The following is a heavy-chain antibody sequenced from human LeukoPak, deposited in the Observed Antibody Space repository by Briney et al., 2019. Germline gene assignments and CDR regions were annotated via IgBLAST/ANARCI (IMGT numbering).Heavy chain of an antibody. CDR1: GFTVSSNY. CDR3: ARGRVGASGY. V-gene: IGHV3-53*01. J-gene: IGHJ4*02. CDR2: IYSGGST. Sequence: GGSLRLSCAASGFTVSSNYMSWVRHAPGKGLEGVSVIYSGGSTYYADSVKGRFTISRDNSKNTLYLQMNSLRAEDTAVYYCARGRVGASGYWGQGTLVTVSS. D-gene: IGHD1-26*01.